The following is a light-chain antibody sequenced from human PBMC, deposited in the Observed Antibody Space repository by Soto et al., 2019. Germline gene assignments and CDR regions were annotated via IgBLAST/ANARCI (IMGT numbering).Light chain of an antibody. CDR1: QSVNSY. CDR2: DAS. CDR3: QQRSNWPGT. J-gene: IGKJ1*01. Sequence: EIVLTQSPATLYLSPGERATLSCRASQSVNSYLAWYQQKPGQAPRLLIYDASNRATGIPARFSGSGSGTDFTLTISSLEPEDFAVYYCQQRSNWPGTFGQGTKVEIK. V-gene: IGKV3-11*01.